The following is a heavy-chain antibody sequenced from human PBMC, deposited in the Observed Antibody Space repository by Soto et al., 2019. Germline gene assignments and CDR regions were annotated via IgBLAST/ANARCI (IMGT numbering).Heavy chain of an antibody. CDR2: ISGSGGST. J-gene: IGHJ3*02. D-gene: IGHD3-3*01. V-gene: IGHV3-23*01. CDR1: GFTFSSYA. CDR3: AKDRSITIFGVVIIGAFDI. Sequence: GGSLRLSCAASGFTFSSYAMSWVRQAPGKGLEWVSAISGSGGSTYYADSVKGRFTISRDNSKNTLYLQMNSLRAEDTAVYYCAKDRSITIFGVVIIGAFDIWGQGTMVTVSS.